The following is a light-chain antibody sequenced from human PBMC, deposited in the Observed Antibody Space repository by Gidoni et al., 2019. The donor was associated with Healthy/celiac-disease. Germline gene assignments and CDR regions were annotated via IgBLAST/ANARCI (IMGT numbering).Light chain of an antibody. Sequence: DIQMTQSPSTLSASVGDRVTITCRASQSISSWLAWYQQKPGKAPKLLIYKASSLESGVPSRFSGSGSGTEFTLTISSLQPDDFATYYCQQYSSYSTTSXQXTKVEIK. V-gene: IGKV1-5*03. CDR2: KAS. J-gene: IGKJ1*01. CDR3: QQYSSYSTT. CDR1: QSISSW.